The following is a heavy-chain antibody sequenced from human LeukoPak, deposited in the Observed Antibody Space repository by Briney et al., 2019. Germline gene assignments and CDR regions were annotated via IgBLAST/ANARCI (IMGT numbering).Heavy chain of an antibody. J-gene: IGHJ4*02. CDR2: IYYTGST. D-gene: IGHD3-10*01. Sequence: SETLSLTCTVSGGSINGYYWSWIRQPPGKGLEWIGYIYYTGSTGYNPSPKSRVTISLDTSKNQFSLNLDSVTAADTAVYFCAKDSRGGSGSCHDYWGQGTLVTVSS. CDR3: AKDSRGGSGSCHDY. V-gene: IGHV4-59*01. CDR1: GGSINGYY.